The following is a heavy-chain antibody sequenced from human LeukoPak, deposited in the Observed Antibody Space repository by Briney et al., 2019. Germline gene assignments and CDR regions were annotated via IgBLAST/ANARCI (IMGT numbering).Heavy chain of an antibody. D-gene: IGHD2-2*01. CDR1: GGSISSSNYY. V-gene: IGHV4-61*02. CDR3: ARESIVVVPAAMRDYFDY. Sequence: SETLSLTCSVSGGSISSSNYYWSWIRQPAGKGLEWIGRIYTSESTNYNPSLKSRVTISVDTSRNQFSLKLSSVTAADTAVYYCARESIVVVPAAMRDYFDYWGQGTLVTVSS. J-gene: IGHJ4*02. CDR2: IYTSEST.